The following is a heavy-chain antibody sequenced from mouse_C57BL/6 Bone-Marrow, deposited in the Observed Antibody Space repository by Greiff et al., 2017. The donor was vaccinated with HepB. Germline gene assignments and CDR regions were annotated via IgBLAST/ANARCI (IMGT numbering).Heavy chain of an antibody. CDR3: ARSGLYDCARLYYFDY. V-gene: IGHV1-75*01. Sequence: VQLQQSGPELVKPGASVKISCKASGYTFTDYYINWVKQRPGQGLEWIGWIFPGSGSTYYNEKFKGKATITVDKSSSTAYMLLSSLTSEDSAVYFCARSGLYDCARLYYFDYWGQGTTLTVSS. CDR2: IFPGSGST. J-gene: IGHJ2*01. CDR1: GYTFTDYY. D-gene: IGHD2-4*01.